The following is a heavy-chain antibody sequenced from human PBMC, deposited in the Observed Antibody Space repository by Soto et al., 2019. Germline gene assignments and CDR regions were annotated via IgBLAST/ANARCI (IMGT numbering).Heavy chain of an antibody. CDR3: ARKLGYCTGGICYCDY. CDR2: ISISSSYI. CDR1: GFTFSSYS. V-gene: IGHV3-21*06. D-gene: IGHD2-8*02. Sequence: PGGSLRLSCAASGFTFSSYSMNWVRQAPGKGLEWLSSISISSSYIYYADSVKGRFTISRDNAKNSLFLEMNSLRAEDTAMYYCARKLGYCTGGICYCDYWGKGTLVTVSS. J-gene: IGHJ4*02.